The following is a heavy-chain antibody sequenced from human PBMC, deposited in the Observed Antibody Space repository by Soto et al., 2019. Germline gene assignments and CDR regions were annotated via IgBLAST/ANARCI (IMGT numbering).Heavy chain of an antibody. CDR3: ARGVKMATLHRHYFDD. CDR2: IDPSDSSI. V-gene: IGHV5-10-1*03. J-gene: IGHJ4*02. CDR1: GYSFTSYW. D-gene: IGHD5-12*01. Sequence: EVQLVQSGAEVKRPGEFLRISCKVSGYSFTSYWVTWVRQMPGKGLEWMGRIDPSDSSINYSPSFRGRVTISADRSISTAHLQWSSLEASDTAIYYCARGVKMATLHRHYFDDWGQGTLVTVSS.